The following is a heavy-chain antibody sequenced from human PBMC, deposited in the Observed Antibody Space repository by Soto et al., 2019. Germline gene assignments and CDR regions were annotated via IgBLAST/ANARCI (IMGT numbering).Heavy chain of an antibody. CDR1: GFTFSSYY. V-gene: IGHV3-23*01. CDR2: ISNSGGNT. J-gene: IGHJ5*02. D-gene: IGHD1-7*01. CDR3: ATRTNH. Sequence: EVRLLESGGGLVQPGGSLRLSCAASGFTFSSYYMTWVRQAPGKGLEWVSTISNSGGNTYYADSVKGRFTISRDNSENTLYLQMNSLRAEDTAVYYCATRTNHWGQGTLVTVSS.